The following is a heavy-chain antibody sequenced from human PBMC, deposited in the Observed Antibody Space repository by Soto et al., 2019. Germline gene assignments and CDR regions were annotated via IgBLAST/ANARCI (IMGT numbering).Heavy chain of an antibody. D-gene: IGHD6-13*01. CDR2: IYYSGST. CDR3: ARLVWAAGNYGMDG. Sequence: QLQLQESGPGLVKPSETLSLTCTVSGGSISSSSYYWGWIRQPPGKGLEWIGSIYYSGSTYYNPSLKSRVTISVDTSKNQFSLKLSSVTAADTAVYYCARLVWAAGNYGMDGWGQGTTVTVSS. V-gene: IGHV4-39*01. CDR1: GGSISSSSYY. J-gene: IGHJ6*02.